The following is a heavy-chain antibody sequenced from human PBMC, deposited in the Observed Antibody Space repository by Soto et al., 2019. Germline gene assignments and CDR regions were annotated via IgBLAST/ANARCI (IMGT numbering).Heavy chain of an antibody. CDR1: GFTFSNFG. J-gene: IGHJ4*02. CDR3: AKFWGPIAALVDDY. CDR2: ISYDGNIK. D-gene: IGHD6-13*01. V-gene: IGHV3-30*18. Sequence: QVQLVESGGGVVQPGRSQRLSCAASGFTFSNFGMHWVRQAPGKGLAWVAGISYDGNIKNYADSVKGRFTISRDNSKNTLYLQRNSLRAEDTAVYYCAKFWGPIAALVDDYWGQGTLVTVSS.